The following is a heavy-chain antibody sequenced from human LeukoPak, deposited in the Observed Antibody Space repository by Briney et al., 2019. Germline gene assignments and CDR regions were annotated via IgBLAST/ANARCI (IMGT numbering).Heavy chain of an antibody. D-gene: IGHD3-22*01. V-gene: IGHV3-23*01. Sequence: SGSGGSTYYADSVKGRFTISRDNSKNTLYLQMNSLRAEDTAVYYCARDYDSSGYYQANFDYWGQGTLVTVSS. CDR2: SGSGGST. CDR3: ARDYDSSGYYQANFDY. J-gene: IGHJ4*02.